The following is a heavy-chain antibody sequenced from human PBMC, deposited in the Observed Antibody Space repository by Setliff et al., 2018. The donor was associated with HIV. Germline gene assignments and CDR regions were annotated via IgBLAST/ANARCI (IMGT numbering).Heavy chain of an antibody. V-gene: IGHV1-3*04. CDR3: ARWCAAAGCYPAIYHFDS. CDR1: GYTFSEYA. J-gene: IGHJ4*02. CDR2: IDTGNGYR. Sequence: ASVKVSCKASGYTFSEYAIHWVRQAPGQRLEWMGRIDTGNGYRRYSPKLQGRVTITKDTSANTAYMELRGLRSEDTAVYYCARWCAAAGCYPAIYHFDSWGQGTLVTVSS. D-gene: IGHD2-2*01.